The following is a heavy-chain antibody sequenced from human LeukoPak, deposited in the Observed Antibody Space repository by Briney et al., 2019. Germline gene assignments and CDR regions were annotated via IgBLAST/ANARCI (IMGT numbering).Heavy chain of an antibody. CDR2: IYHSGST. Sequence: SETLSLTCTVSGGSISSGGYYWSWIRQPPGKGLEWIGYIYHSGSTYYNPSLKSRVTISVDTSKNQFSLKLSSVTAADTAVYYCARGVGYNSFSVGYWGQGTLVTVSS. CDR3: ARGVGYNSFSVGY. D-gene: IGHD5-24*01. J-gene: IGHJ4*02. V-gene: IGHV4-30-2*01. CDR1: GGSISSGGYY.